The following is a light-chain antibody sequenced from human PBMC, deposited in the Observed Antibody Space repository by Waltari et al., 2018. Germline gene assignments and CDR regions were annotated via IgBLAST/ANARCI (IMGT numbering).Light chain of an antibody. CDR2: NAT. Sequence: ELVMTQSPATLSLSPGARATLFCRASQLVRSSLTWYHQKAGQAPRLLIYNATTRAPGIPARFSGTGSGTDFTLTISSLQSEDFGVYYCQQFSYFGPGTKVDVK. CDR3: QQFSY. V-gene: IGKV3-15*01. J-gene: IGKJ3*01. CDR1: QLVRSS.